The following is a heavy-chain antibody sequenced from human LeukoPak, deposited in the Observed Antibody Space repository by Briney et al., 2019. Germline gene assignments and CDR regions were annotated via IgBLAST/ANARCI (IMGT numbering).Heavy chain of an antibody. CDR2: ISAYNGNT. D-gene: IGHD3-3*01. Sequence: ASVKVSCKASGYTFTSYGISWVRQAPGQGPEWMGWISAYNGNTNYAQKLQGRVTMTTDTSTSTAYMELRSLRSDDTAVYYCARATASYDFWSGSSGRWFDPWGQGTLVTVSS. CDR1: GYTFTSYG. CDR3: ARATASYDFWSGSSGRWFDP. J-gene: IGHJ5*02. V-gene: IGHV1-18*01.